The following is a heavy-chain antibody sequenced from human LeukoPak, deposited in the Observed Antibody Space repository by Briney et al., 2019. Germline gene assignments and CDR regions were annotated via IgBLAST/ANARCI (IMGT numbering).Heavy chain of an antibody. CDR2: IYYSGST. V-gene: IGHV4-31*03. J-gene: IGHJ4*02. CDR3: ARQFGAGIDAEYDSSGYALDY. Sequence: SETLSLTCTVSGGSISSGGYYWSWIRQHPGKGLEWIGYIYYSGSTYYNPSLKSRVTISVDTSKNQFSLKLSSVTAADTAVYYCARQFGAGIDAEYDSSGYALDYWGQGTLVTVSS. D-gene: IGHD3-22*01. CDR1: GGSISSGGYY.